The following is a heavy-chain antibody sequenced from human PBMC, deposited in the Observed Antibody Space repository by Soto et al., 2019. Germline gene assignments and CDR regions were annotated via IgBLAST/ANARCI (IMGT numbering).Heavy chain of an antibody. CDR3: AKDMKWGGMTTIPYFDS. CDR1: GFTFSSYS. CDR2: ISTGSNYV. D-gene: IGHD3-16*01. V-gene: IGHV3-21*04. J-gene: IGHJ4*02. Sequence: PGGSLRLSCAASGFTFSSYSMNWVRQAPGKGLEWISSISTGSNYVYYADSVKGRFTVSRDNAKNSLFLQMNSLRPEDAALYYCAKDMKWGGMTTIPYFDSWGQGTQVTVSS.